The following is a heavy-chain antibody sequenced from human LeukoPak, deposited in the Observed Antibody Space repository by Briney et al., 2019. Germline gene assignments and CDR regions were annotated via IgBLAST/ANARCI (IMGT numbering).Heavy chain of an antibody. CDR3: AKDRKYYDFWSGYYTGPLSHCYYYMDV. Sequence: PGGSLRLSCAASGFTFSTFSMHWVRQAPGKGLEWVAVIWYDGSNKYYADSVKGRFTISRDNSKNTLYLQMNSLRAEDTAVYYCAKDRKYYDFWSGYYTGPLSHCYYYMDVWGKGTTVTVSS. J-gene: IGHJ6*03. CDR2: IWYDGSNK. D-gene: IGHD3-3*01. CDR1: GFTFSTFS. V-gene: IGHV3-33*06.